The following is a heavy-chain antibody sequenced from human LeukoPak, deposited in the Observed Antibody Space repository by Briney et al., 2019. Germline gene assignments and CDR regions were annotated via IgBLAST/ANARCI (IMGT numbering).Heavy chain of an antibody. J-gene: IGHJ4*02. CDR3: AHEERYSFHLFDN. D-gene: IGHD5-18*01. Sequence: TLSLTCTVSGGSISSFYWSWIRQPPGKGLEWLALIYWNDDQRYNPSLKTRLTIAKDTSKNQVVLTMTNMDPVDTATYYCAHEERYSFHLFDNWGQGTLVTVSS. CDR2: IYWNDDQ. CDR1: GGSISSFYW. V-gene: IGHV2-5*01.